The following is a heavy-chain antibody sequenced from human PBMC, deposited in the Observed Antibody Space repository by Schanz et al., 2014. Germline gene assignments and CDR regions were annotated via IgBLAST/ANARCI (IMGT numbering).Heavy chain of an antibody. D-gene: IGHD7-27*01. CDR3: AKYGGELGVSFEY. Sequence: EVQLVESGGGLVQPGGSLRLSCAASGFTFGNFFMSWVRQAPGKGLEWVANIKQDGSEKYYVDSVKGRFTISRDNAKNSLYLQMNSLRPEDTAVYYCAKYGGELGVSFEYWGQGTLVTVSS. J-gene: IGHJ4*02. CDR1: GFTFGNFF. CDR2: IKQDGSEK. V-gene: IGHV3-7*01.